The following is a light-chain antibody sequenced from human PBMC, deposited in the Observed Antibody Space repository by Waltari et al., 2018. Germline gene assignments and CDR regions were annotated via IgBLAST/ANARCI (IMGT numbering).Light chain of an antibody. CDR1: ISNIGSNT. V-gene: IGLV1-44*01. J-gene: IGLJ2*01. Sequence: QSLLTQPPSASGTPGQRVTISCSGGISNIGSNTINWYRQFPGTAPKVLIYSNDQRTSGVPERFSGSKSGTSASLAINGLQSEDEADYYCAAWDDSLGGPVFGGGTKLTVL. CDR2: SND. CDR3: AAWDDSLGGPV.